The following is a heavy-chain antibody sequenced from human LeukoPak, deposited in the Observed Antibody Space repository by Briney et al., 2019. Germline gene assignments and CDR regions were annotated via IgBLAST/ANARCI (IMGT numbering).Heavy chain of an antibody. CDR2: SDPEVGET. J-gene: IGHJ4*02. Sequence: ASVKVSCKVSGYTLTELSMHWVRQAPGKGLEWMGGSDPEVGETIYAQKFQGRVTMTEDTSTDTAYMELSSLRSEDTAVYYCATADHIYYYDSSERTTYIDYWGQGTLVTVSS. CDR1: GYTLTELS. D-gene: IGHD3-22*01. CDR3: ATADHIYYYDSSERTTYIDY. V-gene: IGHV1-24*01.